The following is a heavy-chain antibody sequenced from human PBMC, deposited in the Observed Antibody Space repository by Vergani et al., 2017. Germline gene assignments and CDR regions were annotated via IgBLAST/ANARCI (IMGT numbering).Heavy chain of an antibody. CDR3: ARVVVVVPAAFSVDELKSFDY. J-gene: IGHJ4*02. D-gene: IGHD2-2*01. V-gene: IGHV1-18*01. CDR1: GYTFTSYG. Sequence: QVQLVQSGAEVKKPGASVKVSCKASGYTFTSYGISWVRQAPGQGLEWMGWISAYNGNTNYAQKLQGRVTMTTDTSTSTAYMELRSLRSDDTAVYYCARVVVVVPAAFSVDELKSFDYWGQGTLVTVSS. CDR2: ISAYNGNT.